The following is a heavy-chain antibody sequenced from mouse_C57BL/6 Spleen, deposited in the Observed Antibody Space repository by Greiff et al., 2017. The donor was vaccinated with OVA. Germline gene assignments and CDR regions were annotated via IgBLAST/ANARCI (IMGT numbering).Heavy chain of an antibody. Sequence: QVQLQQPGAELVKPGASVKMSCKASGYTFTSYWITWVKQRPGQGLEWIGDIYPGSGSTNYNEKFKSKATLTVDTSSSTAYMQLSSLTSEDSAVYYCARKINYYGSTSHAMDYWGQGTSVTVSS. V-gene: IGHV1-55*01. J-gene: IGHJ4*01. CDR1: GYTFTSYW. CDR2: IYPGSGST. CDR3: ARKINYYGSTSHAMDY. D-gene: IGHD1-1*01.